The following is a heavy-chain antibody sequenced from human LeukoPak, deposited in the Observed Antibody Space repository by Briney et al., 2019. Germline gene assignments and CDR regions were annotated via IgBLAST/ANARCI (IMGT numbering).Heavy chain of an antibody. CDR1: GFTFSSYD. CDR2: ISSSSSTI. V-gene: IGHV3-48*01. J-gene: IGHJ4*02. CDR3: ARVFDY. Sequence: RPGGSLRLSCAASGFTFSSYDMNWVRQAPGRGLEWVSYISSSSSTIYYADSVKGRFTISRDNAKNSLFLQMNSLRAEDTAVYYCARVFDYWGQGTLVTASS.